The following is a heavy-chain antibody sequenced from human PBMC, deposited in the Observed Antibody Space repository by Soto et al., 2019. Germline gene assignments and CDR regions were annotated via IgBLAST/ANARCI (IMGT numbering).Heavy chain of an antibody. CDR1: GYTFTSYG. CDR3: ARTPVYPTATEFDY. J-gene: IGHJ4*02. V-gene: IGHV1-18*01. CDR2: ISAYNGNT. D-gene: IGHD4-17*01. Sequence: GVSVKVSCKSSGYTFTSYGISWVRQAPGQGLEWMGWISAYNGNTNYAQKLQGRVTMTTDTSTSTAYMELRSLRSDDTAVYYCARTPVYPTATEFDYWGQGTLVTVSS.